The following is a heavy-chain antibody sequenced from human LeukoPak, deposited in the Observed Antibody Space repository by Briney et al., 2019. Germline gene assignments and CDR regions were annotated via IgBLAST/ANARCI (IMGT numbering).Heavy chain of an antibody. CDR2: ISGSGTNI. J-gene: IGHJ4*02. Sequence: GGSLRLSCAASGFPFSSYAMSWVRQAPGKGLEWVTGISGSGTNIYYADSVKGRFTISRDNSKNTLYLQMNSLRVEDTAVYYCAGLSGWYPENFDYWGQGTLVTVSS. CDR1: GFPFSSYA. V-gene: IGHV3-23*01. CDR3: AGLSGWYPENFDY. D-gene: IGHD6-19*01.